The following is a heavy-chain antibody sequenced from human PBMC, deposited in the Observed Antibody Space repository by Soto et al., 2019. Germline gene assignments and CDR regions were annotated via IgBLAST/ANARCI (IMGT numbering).Heavy chain of an antibody. Sequence: EVQLGESGGGLVQPGGSLRLSCAASGFTFSNYWMTWVRQAPGKGLEWVANIKQDGSKKSYLDSVRGRFTISRDNARNSLYLEMNSLRAEDTALYYCARDVSPGNSTRYLDAFDIWGQGTMVTVSS. J-gene: IGHJ3*02. CDR1: GFTFSNYW. CDR3: ARDVSPGNSTRYLDAFDI. D-gene: IGHD3-10*01. CDR2: IKQDGSKK. V-gene: IGHV3-7*05.